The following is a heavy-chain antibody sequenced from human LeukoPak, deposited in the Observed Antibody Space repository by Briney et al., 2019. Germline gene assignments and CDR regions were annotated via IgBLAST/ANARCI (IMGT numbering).Heavy chain of an antibody. V-gene: IGHV3-23*01. J-gene: IGHJ4*02. CDR1: GFTFSSYA. Sequence: PGGSLRLSCAASGFTFSSYAMSWVRQAPGKGLEWVSAMSGSGAGTYYADSVKGRLTISRDNSKNTLYLQMNRLRAEDTAVYYCARDTKTVAGKDLEYWGQGTLVTVSS. D-gene: IGHD6-19*01. CDR3: ARDTKTVAGKDLEY. CDR2: MSGSGAGT.